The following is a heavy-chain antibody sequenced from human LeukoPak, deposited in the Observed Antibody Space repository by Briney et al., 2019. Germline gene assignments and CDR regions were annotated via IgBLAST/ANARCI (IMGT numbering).Heavy chain of an antibody. Sequence: GGSLRLSCAASDFSFSTYWMNWVRQAPGKGLEWVANINGDGRDTYYVGSVRGRFTISRDNADNSLYLQMNSLRGDDTAVYYCARGVSSAIDRWGQGTLVTVSS. CDR1: DFSFSTYW. V-gene: IGHV3-7*01. CDR3: ARGVSSAIDR. CDR2: INGDGRDT. D-gene: IGHD1-14*01. J-gene: IGHJ4*02.